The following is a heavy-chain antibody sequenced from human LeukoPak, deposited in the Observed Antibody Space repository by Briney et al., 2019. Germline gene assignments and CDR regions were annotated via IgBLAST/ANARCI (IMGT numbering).Heavy chain of an antibody. CDR2: IYYSGST. CDR3: ARRAVRNGGNSVGFDP. J-gene: IGHJ5*02. D-gene: IGHD4-23*01. CDR1: GGSISRSSYY. V-gene: IGHV4-39*07. Sequence: SETLSLTCTVSGGSISRSSYYWGWIRQPPGKGLEWIGTIYYSGSTNYNPSLKSRVTISVDTSKNQFSLKLSSVTAADTAVYYCARRAVRNGGNSVGFDPWGQGTLVTVSS.